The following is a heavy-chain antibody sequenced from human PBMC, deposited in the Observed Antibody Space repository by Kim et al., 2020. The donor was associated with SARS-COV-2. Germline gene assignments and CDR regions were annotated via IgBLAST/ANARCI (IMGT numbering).Heavy chain of an antibody. CDR3: ARDRRPLDY. Sequence: GSTAYNSSLKSPVTISVDTSKNQLSLKLSSVTAADTAVYYCARDRRPLDYWGQGTLDTVSS. V-gene: IGHV4-30-2*04. CDR2: GST. J-gene: IGHJ4*02.